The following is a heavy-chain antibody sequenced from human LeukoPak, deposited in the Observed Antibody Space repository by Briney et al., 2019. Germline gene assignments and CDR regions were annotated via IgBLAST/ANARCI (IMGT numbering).Heavy chain of an antibody. V-gene: IGHV3-23*01. D-gene: IGHD2-2*01. CDR1: GFTFSSYA. Sequence: PGGSLRLSCAASGFTFSSYAMSWVRQAPGKGLEWASAISGSGGSTYYADSVKGRFTISRDNSKNTLYLQMNSLRAEDTAVYYCAKDHSSCCYYLDYWGQGTLVTVSS. CDR3: AKDHSSCCYYLDY. CDR2: ISGSGGST. J-gene: IGHJ4*02.